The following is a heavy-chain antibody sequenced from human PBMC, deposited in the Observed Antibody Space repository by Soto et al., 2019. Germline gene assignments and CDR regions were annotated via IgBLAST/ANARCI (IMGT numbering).Heavy chain of an antibody. V-gene: IGHV3-30-3*01. CDR3: ARDLAPDY. CDR1: GFTFSSYA. Sequence: QVQLVESGGGVVQPGRSLRLSCAASGFTFSSYAMHWVRQAPGKGLEWVAVISYDGSNKYYADSVKGRFTISRDNSKNTLYLQMNSLRAEDTAVYYGARDLAPDYWGQGTLVTVSS. CDR2: ISYDGSNK. J-gene: IGHJ4*02.